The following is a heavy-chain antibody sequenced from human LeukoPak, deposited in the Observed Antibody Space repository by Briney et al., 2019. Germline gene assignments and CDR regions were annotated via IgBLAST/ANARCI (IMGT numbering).Heavy chain of an antibody. CDR1: GYSISSGYY. CDR3: AGTYTYYYYYYMDV. CDR2: IYYRGST. J-gene: IGHJ6*03. Sequence: SETLSLTCTVSGYSISSGYYWGWIRQPPGKGLEWIGSIYYRGSTYYNPSLKSRVTISVDTSKNQFSLKLSSVTAADTAVYYCAGTYTYYYYYYMDVWGKGTTVTISS. V-gene: IGHV4-38-2*02. D-gene: IGHD2-2*02.